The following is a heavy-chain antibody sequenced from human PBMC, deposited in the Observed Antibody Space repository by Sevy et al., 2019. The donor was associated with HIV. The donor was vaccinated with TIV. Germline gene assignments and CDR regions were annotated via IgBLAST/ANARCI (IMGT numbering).Heavy chain of an antibody. Sequence: GGSLRLSCLASGFTFSTYAMSWVRQAPGKGLEWVSAICGSGGSTYYADSVEGRFTISRDKSKKTLYLQMNSLRAEDTAGYYCAKGDRTFYGMDVWSQGTTVTVSS. D-gene: IGHD2-15*01. V-gene: IGHV3-23*01. CDR2: ICGSGGST. CDR3: AKGDRTFYGMDV. J-gene: IGHJ6*02. CDR1: GFTFSTYA.